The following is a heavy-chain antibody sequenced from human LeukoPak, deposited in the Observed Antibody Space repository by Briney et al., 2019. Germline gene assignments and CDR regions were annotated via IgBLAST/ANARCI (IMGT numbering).Heavy chain of an antibody. CDR1: GFTFSSYA. V-gene: IGHV3-23*01. J-gene: IGHJ4*02. D-gene: IGHD3-10*01. CDR3: ARVLMGFGELPFDY. Sequence: GGSLRLSCAASGFTFSSYAMSWVRQAPGKGLEWVSAISGSGGSTYYADSVKGRFTISRDNSKNTLYLQMNSLRAEDTAVYYCARVLMGFGELPFDYWGQGTLVTVSS. CDR2: ISGSGGST.